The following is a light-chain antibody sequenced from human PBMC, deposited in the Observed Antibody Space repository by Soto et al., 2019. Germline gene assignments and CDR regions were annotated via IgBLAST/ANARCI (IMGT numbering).Light chain of an antibody. J-gene: IGKJ1*01. Sequence: EIVLTQSPGTLSLSPGERATLSCRASQSVSSSYLAWYQQKPGQAPRLLIYGASSRATGIPDRFSGSGSGTDFTLTINRLEPEDFAVYYCQQSGSSPRTFGQGTKVDIK. CDR1: QSVSSSY. CDR2: GAS. V-gene: IGKV3-20*01. CDR3: QQSGSSPRT.